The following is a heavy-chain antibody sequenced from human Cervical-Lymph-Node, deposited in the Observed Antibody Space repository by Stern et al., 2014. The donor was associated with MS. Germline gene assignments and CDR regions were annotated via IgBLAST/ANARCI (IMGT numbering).Heavy chain of an antibody. CDR1: GGTFSTYA. D-gene: IGHD3-10*01. J-gene: IGHJ4*02. CDR3: ARERGSGSYVDY. CDR2: IIPILVIR. V-gene: IGHV1-69*09. Sequence: VHLVESGAEVKKPGSSVKVSCKASGGTFSTYAISWVRQAPGQGLEWMGRIIPILVIRNYAQKFQGRVTITADKSTSTAYMELSSLRSEDTAVYYCARERGSGSYVDYWGQETLVTVSS.